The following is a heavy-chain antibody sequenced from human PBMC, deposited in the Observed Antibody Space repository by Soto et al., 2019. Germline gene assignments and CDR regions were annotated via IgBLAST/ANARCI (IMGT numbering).Heavy chain of an antibody. V-gene: IGHV1-18*01. Sequence: QVQLVQSGAEVKKPGASVRVSCKSSGYTFTDYVITWVRQAPGQGLEWMGWINTYKGNINYAQRLQGRVTMTTDTSTSTAYMELRSLTSDDTAVYYCARERGGYKHLDYWGQGALVTVSS. CDR3: ARERGGYKHLDY. D-gene: IGHD1-26*01. CDR2: INTYKGNI. J-gene: IGHJ4*02. CDR1: GYTFTDYV.